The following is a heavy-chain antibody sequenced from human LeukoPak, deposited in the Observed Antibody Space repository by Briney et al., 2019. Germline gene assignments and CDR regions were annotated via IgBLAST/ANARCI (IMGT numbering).Heavy chain of an antibody. J-gene: IGHJ3*02. CDR1: GFSFSDYY. CDR3: ARARDGYNSGAFDI. V-gene: IGHV3-11*04. D-gene: IGHD5-24*01. CDR2: ISSSGSSI. Sequence: GGSLGLSCAASGFSFSDYYMTWIRQAPGKGLEWISYISSSGSSIYYADSVKGRFTISRDNAKNSLYLQMNSLRAEDTAVYYCARARDGYNSGAFDIWGQGTMVTVSS.